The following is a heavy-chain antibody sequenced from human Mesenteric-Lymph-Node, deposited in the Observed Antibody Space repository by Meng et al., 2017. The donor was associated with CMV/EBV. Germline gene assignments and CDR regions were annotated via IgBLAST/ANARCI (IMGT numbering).Heavy chain of an antibody. J-gene: IGHJ4*02. V-gene: IGHV1-2*02. D-gene: IGHD2-2*01. CDR3: AKDMVPAAQGDFDY. CDR2: INPNSGGT. CDR1: GYTFTDYY. Sequence: ASVKVSCKASGYTFTDYYIHWVRQAPGQGLEWMGWINPNSGGTNFVQRFQGRVTMTRDTSISTAYMELSRLRSDDTAVYYCAKDMVPAAQGDFDYWGQGALVTVS.